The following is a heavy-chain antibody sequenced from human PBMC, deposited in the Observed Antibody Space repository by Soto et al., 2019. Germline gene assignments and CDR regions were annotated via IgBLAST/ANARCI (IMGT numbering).Heavy chain of an antibody. Sequence: GASVKVSCKASGGTFSSYAISWVRQAPGQGLEWMGGIIPIFGTANYAQKFQGRVTITADKSTSTAYMELSSLRSEDTAVYYCARSGYSGSYYYFDYWGQGTLVTVSS. CDR2: IIPIFGTA. J-gene: IGHJ4*02. CDR1: GGTFSSYA. V-gene: IGHV1-69*06. CDR3: ARSGYSGSYYYFDY. D-gene: IGHD1-26*01.